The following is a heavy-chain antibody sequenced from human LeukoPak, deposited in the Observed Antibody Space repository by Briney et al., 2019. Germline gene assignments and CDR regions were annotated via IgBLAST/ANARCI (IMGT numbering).Heavy chain of an antibody. CDR1: GGSFSGYY. Sequence: SETLSLTCAVYGGSFSGYYWSWIRQPPGKGLEWIGEINHSGSTNYNPSLKSRVTIPVDTSKNQFSLKLSSVTAADTAVYYCARQTLAYCGGDCYHNWFDPWGQGTLVTVSS. D-gene: IGHD2-21*02. J-gene: IGHJ5*02. CDR3: ARQTLAYCGGDCYHNWFDP. V-gene: IGHV4-34*01. CDR2: INHSGST.